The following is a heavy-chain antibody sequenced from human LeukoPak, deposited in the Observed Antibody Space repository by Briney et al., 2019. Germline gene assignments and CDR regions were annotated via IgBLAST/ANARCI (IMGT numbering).Heavy chain of an antibody. D-gene: IGHD6-13*01. CDR2: IKQDGSEK. Sequence: GGSLRLSCAASGFTFSSYWMHWVRQAPGKGPEWVANIKQDGSEKYYVDSVKGRFTISRDNAKNSLYLQMNSLRAEDTAVYYCARAAAGIYFDYWSRGTLVTVSS. V-gene: IGHV3-7*05. CDR3: ARAAAGIYFDY. J-gene: IGHJ4*02. CDR1: GFTFSSYW.